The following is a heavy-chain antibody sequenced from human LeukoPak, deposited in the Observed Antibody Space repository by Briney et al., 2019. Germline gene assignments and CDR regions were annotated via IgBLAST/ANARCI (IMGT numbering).Heavy chain of an antibody. CDR3: TRDRGTNNWFDP. V-gene: IGHV3-73*01. J-gene: IGHJ5*02. CDR1: GFTFSGSA. D-gene: IGHD2-15*01. CDR2: IDKKDNLYAT. Sequence: GGSLRLSCAASGFTFSGSAVHWVRQSSGKGLEWIGHIDKKDNLYATAYAESVKGRFTISRDDSKDTAFLHMDSLKTEDTALYYCTRDRGTNNWFDPWGQGTLVTVSS.